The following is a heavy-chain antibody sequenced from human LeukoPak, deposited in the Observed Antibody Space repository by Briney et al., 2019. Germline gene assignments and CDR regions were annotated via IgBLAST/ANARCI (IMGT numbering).Heavy chain of an antibody. J-gene: IGHJ4*02. D-gene: IGHD2-2*01. CDR2: IYYSGST. Sequence: SETLSLTCSVSGGSISSYYWSWIRQPPGKGLEWIGHIYYSGSTNYNPSLKSRVTISVDTSKNQFSLKLSSVTAADTAVYYCALPGYQTPLRYWGQGTLVTVSS. CDR3: ALPGYQTPLRY. CDR1: GGSISSYY. V-gene: IGHV4-59*12.